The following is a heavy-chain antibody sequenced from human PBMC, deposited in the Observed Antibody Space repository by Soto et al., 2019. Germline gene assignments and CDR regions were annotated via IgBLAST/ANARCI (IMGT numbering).Heavy chain of an antibody. D-gene: IGHD3-10*01. CDR3: ARELDTGNYYYYMDV. J-gene: IGHJ6*03. Sequence: QVQLQQWGAGLLKPSETLSLTCAVYGGSFSGYDWSWIRQPPGKWLEWIGEFNHSGSTKYNPSLTIRVNISVDTSKNQFSLKLSSLTVAVTAVYYCARELDTGNYYYYMDVWGKGTTVTVFS. CDR1: GGSFSGYD. V-gene: IGHV4-34*01. CDR2: FNHSGST.